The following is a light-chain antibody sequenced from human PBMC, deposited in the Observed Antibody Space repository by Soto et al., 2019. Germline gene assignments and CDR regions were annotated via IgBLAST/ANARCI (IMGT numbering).Light chain of an antibody. Sequence: EIVITQSPATLSVSPGERATLSCRASQSVGSILAWYQQKPGQAPRVLIYGASTRATGIPARFCGSESGTEFTLTISSLQSEDFAVYYCQQYNNWPPITFGQGTRLEMK. J-gene: IGKJ5*01. CDR2: GAS. V-gene: IGKV3-15*01. CDR3: QQYNNWPPIT. CDR1: QSVGSI.